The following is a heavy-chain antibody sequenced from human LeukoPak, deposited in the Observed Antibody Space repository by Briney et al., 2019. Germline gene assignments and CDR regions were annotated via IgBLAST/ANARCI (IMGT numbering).Heavy chain of an antibody. CDR1: GFSFGDFY. D-gene: IGHD6-6*01. CDR2: IHHSGST. CDR3: AREVAGRLAVVDY. Sequence: GSLRLSCAASGFSFGDFYMTWIRQPPGKGLEWIGEIHHSGSTNYNPSLKSRVTISVDTSKSQFSLNLNSVTAADTAVYYCAREVAGRLAVVDYWGQGTLVTVSS. J-gene: IGHJ4*02. V-gene: IGHV4-34*01.